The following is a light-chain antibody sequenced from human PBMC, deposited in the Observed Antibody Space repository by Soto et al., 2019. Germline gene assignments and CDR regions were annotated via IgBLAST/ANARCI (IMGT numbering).Light chain of an antibody. Sequence: QSPTTQPPSVSGSPGQSVAISCTGTSSDVGAYNYVFWYKHHPGKAPKLKIFDANKRPSGVPDRFSGSKSVNTASLTISGLQPDDEADEHCCAFAGPNKIALYVVGTGTKV. J-gene: IGLJ1*01. CDR3: CAFAGPNKIALYV. V-gene: IGLV2-11*01. CDR2: DAN. CDR1: SSDVGAYNY.